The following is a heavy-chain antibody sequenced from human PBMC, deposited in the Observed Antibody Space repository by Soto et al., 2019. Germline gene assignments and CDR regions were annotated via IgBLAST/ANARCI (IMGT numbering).Heavy chain of an antibody. V-gene: IGHV1-69*01. D-gene: IGHD3-3*01. J-gene: IGHJ3*02. CDR2: IIPIFGTA. Sequence: QVQLVQSGAEVKKPGSSVKVSCKASGGTFSTYAIGWGRQPPGQGLEWMGGIIPIFGTAKYAQRFQGRVTITADESTSTAYMELSSLRSEDTAVYYCAREIFGVIISGGRDAFDIWGQGTMVTVSS. CDR1: GGTFSTYA. CDR3: AREIFGVIISGGRDAFDI.